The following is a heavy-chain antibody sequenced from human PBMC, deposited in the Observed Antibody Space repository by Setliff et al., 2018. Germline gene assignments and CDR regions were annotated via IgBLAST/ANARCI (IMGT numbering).Heavy chain of an antibody. D-gene: IGHD2-15*01. V-gene: IGHV4-30-4*08. CDR3: ARGTYANSWARFDF. Sequence: LSLTCAVSDDSTRNNNYFWAWIRQPPGKGLEWIGFMYHNGDTHYSPSLKSRVSLSVDTSKRQVSLKLSTATAADTAVYYCARGTYANSWARFDFWGRGTLVTVSS. CDR2: MYHNGDT. CDR1: DDSTRNNNYF. J-gene: IGHJ4*02.